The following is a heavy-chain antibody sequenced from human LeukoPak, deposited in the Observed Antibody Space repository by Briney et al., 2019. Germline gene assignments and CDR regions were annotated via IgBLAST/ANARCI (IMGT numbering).Heavy chain of an antibody. J-gene: IGHJ4*02. Sequence: SETLSLTCSVPGGSINSLYWSWIRQPPGKGLEWIGYIYYTGSTNYNPSPKSRVTMFVDMSKNQFSLRLSSVTAADTAVYYCARHRAYSSSSPFDYWGQGTLVTVSS. CDR1: GGSINSLY. D-gene: IGHD6-6*01. V-gene: IGHV4-59*08. CDR2: IYYTGST. CDR3: ARHRAYSSSSPFDY.